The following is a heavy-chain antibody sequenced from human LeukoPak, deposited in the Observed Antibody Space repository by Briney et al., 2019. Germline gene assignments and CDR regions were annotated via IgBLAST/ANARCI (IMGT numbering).Heavy chain of an antibody. CDR1: GFTFRNYA. J-gene: IGHJ4*02. D-gene: IGHD3-9*01. Sequence: GGSLRLSCAASGFTFRNYAMSWVRQAPGKGLEWVSAIGGRGGGTYYADSVKGRFTVSRDDSKNTLYLQMNTLRAKDTAVYYCAKWGDYDILTGYYDSDYWGQGTLVTVSS. V-gene: IGHV3-23*01. CDR3: AKWGDYDILTGYYDSDY. CDR2: IGGRGGGT.